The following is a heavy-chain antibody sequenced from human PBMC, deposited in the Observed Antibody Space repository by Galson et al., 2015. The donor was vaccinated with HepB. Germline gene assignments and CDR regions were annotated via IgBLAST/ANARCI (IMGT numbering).Heavy chain of an antibody. V-gene: IGHV3-23*01. J-gene: IGHJ4*02. CDR3: AKGISASCYSAIDY. CDR1: GFTFSSYA. D-gene: IGHD2-2*02. Sequence: SLRLSCAASGFTFSSYAMSWVRQAPGKGLEWVSIICGSDGTSVKGRFTISRDNSKNTLYLQVNSLTAEDTAVYFCAKGISASCYSAIDYWGQGALITVSS. CDR2: ICGSDG.